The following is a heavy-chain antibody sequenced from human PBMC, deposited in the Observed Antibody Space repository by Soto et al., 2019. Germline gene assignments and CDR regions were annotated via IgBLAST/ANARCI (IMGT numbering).Heavy chain of an antibody. J-gene: IGHJ4*02. D-gene: IGHD3-3*01. Sequence: SCAASGFTFSSYGMHWVRQAPGKGLEWVAVISYDGSNKYYADSVKGRFTISRDNSKNTLYLQMNSLRAEDTAVYYCAKDLRSEVYYFDYWGQGTLVTVSS. CDR1: GFTFSSYG. CDR3: AKDLRSEVYYFDY. V-gene: IGHV3-30*18. CDR2: ISYDGSNK.